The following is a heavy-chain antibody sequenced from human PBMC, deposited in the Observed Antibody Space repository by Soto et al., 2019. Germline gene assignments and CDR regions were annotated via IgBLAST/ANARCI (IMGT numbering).Heavy chain of an antibody. D-gene: IGHD3-3*01. Sequence: DPVKASCKASGYTLTSYYMQWERQVPGQGLEWMGRVSPYSGNTASAQKLQGRGTMTAETSTNPAHMALRNLRSDDTPVYFRARDFLARTPWGSPTAQLSNYGIAVWCEGTSVIV. CDR2: VSPYSGNT. CDR3: ARDFLARTPWGSPTAQLSNYGIAV. J-gene: IGHJ6*02. CDR1: GYTLTSYY. V-gene: IGHV1-18*04.